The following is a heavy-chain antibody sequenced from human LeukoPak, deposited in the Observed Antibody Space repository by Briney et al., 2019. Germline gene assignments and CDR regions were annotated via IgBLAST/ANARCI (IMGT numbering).Heavy chain of an antibody. CDR3: ARARDGGVAAADASDI. CDR1: GFTFSSYS. CDR2: ISSSSSYI. Sequence: GGSLRLSCAASGFTFSSYSMNWVRQAPGKGLEWVSSISSSSSYIYYADSVKGRFTISRDNAKNSLYLQMNSLRAEDTAVYYCARARDGGVAAADASDIWGQGTMVTVSS. V-gene: IGHV3-21*01. D-gene: IGHD6-13*01. J-gene: IGHJ3*02.